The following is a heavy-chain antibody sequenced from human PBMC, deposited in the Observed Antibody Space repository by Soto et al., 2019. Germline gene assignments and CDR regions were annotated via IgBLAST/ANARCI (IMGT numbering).Heavy chain of an antibody. D-gene: IGHD2-15*01. CDR2: INHSGST. CDR1: GGSFSGYY. J-gene: IGHJ3*02. Sequence: QVQLQQWGAGLLKPSETLSLTCAVYGGSFSGYYWSWIRQPPGKGLEWIGEINHSGSTNYNPSLKSRVTISVDTSKNQFSLKLSSVTAADTAVYYCARTKAAGRAFDIWGPGTMVTVSS. V-gene: IGHV4-34*01. CDR3: ARTKAAGRAFDI.